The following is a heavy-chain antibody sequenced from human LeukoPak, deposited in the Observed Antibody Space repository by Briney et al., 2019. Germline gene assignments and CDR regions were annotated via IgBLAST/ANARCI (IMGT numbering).Heavy chain of an antibody. CDR2: IVVGSGNT. CDR3: AAERLGPDAGGSDY. Sequence: SVKVSCKASGFTFTSSAVQWVRQARGQRLEWIGWIVVGSGNTNYAQKFQERVTITRDMSTSKAYMELSSLRSEDTAVYYCAAERLGPDAGGSDYWGQGTLVTVSS. V-gene: IGHV1-58*01. J-gene: IGHJ4*02. D-gene: IGHD3-10*01. CDR1: GFTFTSSA.